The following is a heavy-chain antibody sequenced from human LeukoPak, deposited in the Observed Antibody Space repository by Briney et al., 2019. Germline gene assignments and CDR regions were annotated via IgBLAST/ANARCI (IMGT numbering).Heavy chain of an antibody. V-gene: IGHV4-59*01. CDR3: ARGYCSGGSCYSYYFDY. CDR1: GGSISSYY. Sequence: SETLSLTCTVSGGSISSYYRSWIRQPPGKGLEWIGYIYYSGSTNYNPSLKSRVTISVDTSKNQFSLKLSSVTAADTAVYYCARGYCSGGSCYSYYFDYWGQGTLVTVSS. CDR2: IYYSGST. D-gene: IGHD2-15*01. J-gene: IGHJ4*02.